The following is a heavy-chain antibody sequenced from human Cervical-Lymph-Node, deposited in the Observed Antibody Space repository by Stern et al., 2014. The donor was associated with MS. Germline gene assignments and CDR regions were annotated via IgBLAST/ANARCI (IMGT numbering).Heavy chain of an antibody. D-gene: IGHD3-22*01. CDR3: ARVYYDSSGNDYYYYGMDV. J-gene: IGHJ6*02. V-gene: IGHV3-74*02. CDR1: GFTFSSYW. CDR2: SHSDRSST. Sequence: EVQLVESWGGLVQPGGSLRLSCAASGFTFSSYWMHWVRQAPGKGLGWGSPSHSDRSSTSYADSGKGRFTISRDNAKNTLYLQMNSLRAEDTAVYYCARVYYDSSGNDYYYYGMDVWGQGTTVTVSS.